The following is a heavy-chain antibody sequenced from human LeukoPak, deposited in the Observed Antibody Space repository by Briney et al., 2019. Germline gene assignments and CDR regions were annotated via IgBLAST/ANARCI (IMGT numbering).Heavy chain of an antibody. V-gene: IGHV3-74*01. CDR2: IASDGSST. Sequence: GGSLRLSCAASGFDVSSHHMVWVRQAPGKGLVWVSRIASDGSSTTYADSVKGRFSISRDNAKNTLYLQMNSLRVEDTAVYYCARGRRHGNDYWGQGTLVTVSS. D-gene: IGHD4-23*01. CDR1: GFDVSSHH. J-gene: IGHJ4*02. CDR3: ARGRRHGNDY.